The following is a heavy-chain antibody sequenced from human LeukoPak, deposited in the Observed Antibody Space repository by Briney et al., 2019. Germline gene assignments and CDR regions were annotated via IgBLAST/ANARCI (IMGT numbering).Heavy chain of an antibody. CDR2: ISSSSSYT. CDR3: AAGTAADY. Sequence: GGSLRLSCVVAGIPFSDFYMNWIRQAPGKGLEWISYISSSSSYTDYAESVKGRFTISRDNAKSALYLQMNDLRVEDTAVYYCAAGTAADYWGQGTLVTVSS. CDR1: GIPFSDFY. J-gene: IGHJ4*02. D-gene: IGHD6-25*01. V-gene: IGHV3-11*03.